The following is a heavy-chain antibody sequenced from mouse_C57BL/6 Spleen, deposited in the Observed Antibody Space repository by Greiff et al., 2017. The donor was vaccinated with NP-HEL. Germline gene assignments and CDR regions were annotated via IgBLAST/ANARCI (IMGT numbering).Heavy chain of an antibody. CDR1: GYTFTDYY. V-gene: IGHV1-19*01. CDR3: ASLRYYAMDY. CDR2: INPYNGGT. J-gene: IGHJ4*01. Sequence: VQLQQSGPVLVKPGASVKMSCKASGYTFTDYYMNWVKQSHGKSLEWIGVINPYNGGTSYNQKFKGKATLTVDKSSSTAYMELNSLTSEDSAVYYCASLRYYAMDYWGQGTSVTVSS.